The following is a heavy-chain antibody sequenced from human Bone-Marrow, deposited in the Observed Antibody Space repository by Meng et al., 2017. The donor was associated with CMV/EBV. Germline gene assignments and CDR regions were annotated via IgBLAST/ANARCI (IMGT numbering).Heavy chain of an antibody. CDR1: GGSISSSSYY. J-gene: IGHJ5*02. CDR3: ARRLPGGWFAP. CDR2: IYYSGST. Sequence: SETLSLTCTVSGGSISSSSYYWGWIRQPPGKGLEWIGSIYYSGSTYYNPSLKSRVTISVDTSKNQFSLKLSSVTAADTAVYYCARRLPGGWFAPWGHGTLVTVSS. D-gene: IGHD1-14*01. V-gene: IGHV4-39*07.